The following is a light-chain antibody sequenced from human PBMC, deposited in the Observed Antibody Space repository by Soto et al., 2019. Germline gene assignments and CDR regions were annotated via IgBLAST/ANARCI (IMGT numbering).Light chain of an antibody. CDR3: SSYTSSSTLV. Sequence: QSVLTQPPSASGTPGQRVTISCSGSSSNIGSNTVNWYQQLPGTAPKLLIYSNNLRPSGVPDRFSGSNSGTSASLAISGLQSEDEADYYCSSYTSSSTLVFGGGTKLTVL. J-gene: IGLJ2*01. CDR1: SSNIGSNT. CDR2: SNN. V-gene: IGLV1-44*01.